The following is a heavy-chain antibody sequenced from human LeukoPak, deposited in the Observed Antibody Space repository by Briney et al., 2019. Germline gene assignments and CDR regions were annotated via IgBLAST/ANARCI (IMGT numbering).Heavy chain of an antibody. J-gene: IGHJ3*02. CDR3: ARKLRYFDWLLFGGAFDI. CDR1: GGSFSGYY. Sequence: SETLSLTCAVYGGSFSGYYWSWIRQPPGKGLEWIGEINHSGSTNYNPSLKSRVTISVDTSKNQFSLKLSSVTAADTAVYYCARKLRYFDWLLFGGAFDIWGQGTMVTVSS. D-gene: IGHD3-9*01. V-gene: IGHV4-34*01. CDR2: INHSGST.